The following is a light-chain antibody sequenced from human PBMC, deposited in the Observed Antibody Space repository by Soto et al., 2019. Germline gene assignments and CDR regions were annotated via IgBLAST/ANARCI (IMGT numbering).Light chain of an antibody. V-gene: IGKV3D-15*01. CDR2: GIS. CDR1: QSVNSN. CDR3: KQNGQWTIT. Sequence: EIVMTQSPATLSVSPGERATLSCRASQSVNSNYLAWYQQKPGQAPRLLIYGISKRATDIPDRFSGSGSGTEFTLTISSMKPEDFATYYCKQNGQWTITFGQGTRLEIK. J-gene: IGKJ5*01.